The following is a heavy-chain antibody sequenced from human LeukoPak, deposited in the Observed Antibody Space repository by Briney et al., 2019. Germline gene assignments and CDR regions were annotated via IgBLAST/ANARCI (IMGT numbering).Heavy chain of an antibody. V-gene: IGHV3-21*01. Sequence: PGGSLRLSCAASGFTFSSYAMSWVRQGPGKGLEWVSTIDFSGDYIYYADSLKGRFTISRDNAKNSVHLQMNSLRAEDTAVYYCARSVFSGVVAAQHEFDDWGQGTLVTVSS. CDR1: GFTFSSYA. J-gene: IGHJ4*02. D-gene: IGHD2-15*01. CDR3: ARSVFSGVVAAQHEFDD. CDR2: IDFSGDYI.